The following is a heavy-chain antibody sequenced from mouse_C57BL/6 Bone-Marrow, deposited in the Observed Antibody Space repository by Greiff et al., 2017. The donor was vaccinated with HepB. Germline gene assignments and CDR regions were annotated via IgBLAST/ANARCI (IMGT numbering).Heavy chain of an antibody. D-gene: IGHD1-1*01. CDR3: ARDYGSYAMDY. Sequence: VQLQQSGAELVKPGASVKLSCKASGYTFTSYWMHWVKQRPGQGLEWIGMIHPNSGSTNYNEKFKSKATLTVDKSSSTAYMQLSSLTSEDSAVYYCARDYGSYAMDYWGQGTSVTVSS. V-gene: IGHV1-64*01. CDR2: IHPNSGST. J-gene: IGHJ4*01. CDR1: GYTFTSYW.